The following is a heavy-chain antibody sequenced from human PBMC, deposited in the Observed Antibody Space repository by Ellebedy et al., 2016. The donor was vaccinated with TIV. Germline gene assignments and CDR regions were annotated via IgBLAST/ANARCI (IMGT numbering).Heavy chain of an antibody. J-gene: IGHJ3*02. D-gene: IGHD3-22*01. CDR1: GFTFSNAW. CDR3: TTTMYYYDSGGYPTGDVLDI. Sequence: GESLKISCAASGFTFSNAWMNWVRQAPGMGLAGVGRIKSKADGGTTDYAAPVKGRFTISRDDSKNTLYLQMNSLKTEDTAVYYCTTTMYYYDSGGYPTGDVLDIWGQGTIVTVSS. V-gene: IGHV3-15*07. CDR2: IKSKADGGTT.